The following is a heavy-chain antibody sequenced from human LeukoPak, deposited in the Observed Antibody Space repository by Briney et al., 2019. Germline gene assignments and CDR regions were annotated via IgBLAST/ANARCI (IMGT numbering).Heavy chain of an antibody. D-gene: IGHD3-9*01. V-gene: IGHV4-34*01. CDR3: ARGFPRHYDILTGYDAFDI. J-gene: IGHJ3*02. CDR2: INHSGST. Sequence: PSETLSLTCAVYGGSFSGYYWSWIRQPPGKGLEWIGEINHSGSTNYNPSLKSRVTISVETSKNQFSLKLSSVTAADTAVYYCARGFPRHYDILTGYDAFDIWGQGTMVTVSS. CDR1: GGSFSGYY.